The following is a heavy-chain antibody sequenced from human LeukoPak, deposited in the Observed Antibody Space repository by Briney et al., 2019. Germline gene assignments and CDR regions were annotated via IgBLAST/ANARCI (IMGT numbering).Heavy chain of an antibody. Sequence: ASVKVSCKASGYTFTGYYMHWVRQAPGQGLEWMGWINPNSGGTNYAQKFQGRVTMTRDTSISTAYMELSRLRSDDTAVYYCARDLKSASSSKSFDPWGQGTLVTVSS. CDR2: INPNSGGT. J-gene: IGHJ5*02. V-gene: IGHV1-2*02. CDR1: GYTFTGYY. D-gene: IGHD6-6*01. CDR3: ARDLKSASSSKSFDP.